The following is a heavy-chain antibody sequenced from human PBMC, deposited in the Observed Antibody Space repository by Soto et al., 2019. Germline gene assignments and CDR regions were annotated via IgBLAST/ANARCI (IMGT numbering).Heavy chain of an antibody. CDR2: IYYRGST. V-gene: IGHV4-59*01. CDR3: ARAGYYDSSGQDAFDI. Sequence: SETLSLTCTVSGGSISSYYWSWIRQPPGKGLEWIGYIYYRGSTNYNPSLKSRVTISVDTSKNQFSLKLSSVTAADTAVYYCARAGYYDSSGQDAFDIWGQGTMVTVSS. CDR1: GGSISSYY. D-gene: IGHD3-22*01. J-gene: IGHJ3*02.